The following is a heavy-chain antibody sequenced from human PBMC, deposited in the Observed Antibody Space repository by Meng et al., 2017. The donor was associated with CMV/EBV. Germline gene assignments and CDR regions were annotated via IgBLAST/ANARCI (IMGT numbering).Heavy chain of an antibody. V-gene: IGHV4-39*07. CDR1: GGSIRSSSYS. CDR3: ARDPGSMIVVVVGDWYFDL. J-gene: IGHJ2*01. Sequence: PQEWAPRRVSPAETVSLTFTASGGSIRSSSYSWCWIRQPPGKGLEWIGSIYYSGSTYYNPSLKSRVTISVDTSKNQFSLKLSSVTAADTAVYYCARDPGSMIVVVVGDWYFDLWGRGTLVTVSS. D-gene: IGHD3-22*01. CDR2: IYYSGST.